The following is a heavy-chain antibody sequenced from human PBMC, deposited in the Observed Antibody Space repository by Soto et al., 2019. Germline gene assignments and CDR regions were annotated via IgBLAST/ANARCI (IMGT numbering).Heavy chain of an antibody. J-gene: IGHJ5*02. V-gene: IGHV1-8*01. CDR3: ARSQIAARPTSNWFDP. D-gene: IGHD6-6*01. CDR2: MNPNSGNT. CDR1: WYTFTRFG. Sequence: GASVKVSCKGSWYTFTRFGINWGRQATGQGLEWMGWMNPNSGNTGYAQKFQGRVTMTRNTSISTAYMELSSLRSEDTAVYYCARSQIAARPTSNWFDPWGQGTLVTVSS.